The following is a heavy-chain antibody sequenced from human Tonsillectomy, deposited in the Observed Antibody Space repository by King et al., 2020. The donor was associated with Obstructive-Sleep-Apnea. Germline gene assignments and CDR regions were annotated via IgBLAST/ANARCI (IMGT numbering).Heavy chain of an antibody. D-gene: IGHD1-1*01. CDR3: MTDFSDNAGVDY. CDR1: GFTFNSAW. V-gene: IGHV3-15*01. CDR2: IKSRTEGGTV. J-gene: IGHJ4*02. Sequence: VQLVESGGGLVKPGGSLRLSCTTSGFTFNSAWMSWVRQVPGKGLEWVGRIKSRTEGGTVDHAAPVKGRFIISRDESKTTLYLEMNSLKTEDTAVYYCMTDFSDNAGVDYWGQGTLVTVSS.